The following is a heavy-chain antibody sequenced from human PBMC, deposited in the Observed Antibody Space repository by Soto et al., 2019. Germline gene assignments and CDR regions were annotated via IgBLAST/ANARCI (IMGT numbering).Heavy chain of an antibody. CDR1: GFTFSSYS. CDR2: ISSSSSYI. D-gene: IGHD3-10*01. J-gene: IGHJ4*02. CDR3: ARFRDGRFGGTFDY. Sequence: GGSLRLSCAASGFTFSSYSMNWVRQAPGKGLEWVSSISSSSSYIYYADSVKGRFTISRDNAKNSLYLQMNSLRAEDTAVYYCARFRDGRFGGTFDYWGQGTLVTVSS. V-gene: IGHV3-21*01.